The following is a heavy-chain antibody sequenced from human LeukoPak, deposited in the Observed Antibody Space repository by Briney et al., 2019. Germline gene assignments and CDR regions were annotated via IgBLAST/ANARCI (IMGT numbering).Heavy chain of an antibody. J-gene: IGHJ4*02. CDR3: ARDIWAYSSSSGGFDY. Sequence: GGSLRLSCAASGFYFSSYGMHWVRQAPGKGPEWVAVIWYDGSNKYYADSVKGRFTISRDNSKNTPYLQMNSLRAEDTAVYYCARDIWAYSSSSGGFDYWGQGTLVTVSS. CDR1: GFYFSSYG. CDR2: IWYDGSNK. D-gene: IGHD6-6*01. V-gene: IGHV3-33*01.